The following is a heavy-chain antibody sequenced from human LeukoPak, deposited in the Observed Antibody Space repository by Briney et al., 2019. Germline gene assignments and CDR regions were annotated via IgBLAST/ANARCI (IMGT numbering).Heavy chain of an antibody. J-gene: IGHJ5*02. CDR2: IYPGESDT. Sequence: GESLKISCKGSGYTFTSYWIGWVRQMPGKGLERIGIIYPGESDTRYSPSFQAHVTISADKSISTAYLQWSSLKASDTAMYYCATYRYYIEGYNWFDPWGQGTLVTVSS. CDR1: GYTFTSYW. CDR3: ATYRYYIEGYNWFDP. V-gene: IGHV5-51*01. D-gene: IGHD3-10*01.